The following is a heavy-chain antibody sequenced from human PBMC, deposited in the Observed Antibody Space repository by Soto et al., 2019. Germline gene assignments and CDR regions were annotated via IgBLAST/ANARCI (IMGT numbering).Heavy chain of an antibody. J-gene: IGHJ6*02. V-gene: IGHV3-48*02. CDR3: ARADRLGSRWCLSV. D-gene: IGHD6-13*01. CDR2: ISRDSGTI. CDR1: GFTFSTYR. Sequence: EVQLVESGGGLVQPGGSLRPSCAASGFTFSTYRMSWVRQAPGKGLEWVSYISRDSGTIYYADSVKGRFTISRDNAKNSLYLQMNSLRDEDTAVYYCARADRLGSRWCLSVWGQGTTVTVSS.